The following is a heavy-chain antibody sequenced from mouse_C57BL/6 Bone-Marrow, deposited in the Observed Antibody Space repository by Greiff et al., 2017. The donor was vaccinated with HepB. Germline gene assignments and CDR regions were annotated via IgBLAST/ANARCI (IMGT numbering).Heavy chain of an antibody. D-gene: IGHD1-1*01. V-gene: IGHV1-64*01. J-gene: IGHJ2*01. CDR2: IHPNSGST. Sequence: QVQLLQSGADLVKPGASVKLSCKASGYTFTSYWMHWVKQTPGQGLEWIGMIHPNSGSTNYNEKFKSKATLTVDKSTSTAYMQRSSLTSEDTAVYYCARERRWPYWGQGTTLTVAS. CDR3: ARERRWPY. CDR1: GYTFTSYW.